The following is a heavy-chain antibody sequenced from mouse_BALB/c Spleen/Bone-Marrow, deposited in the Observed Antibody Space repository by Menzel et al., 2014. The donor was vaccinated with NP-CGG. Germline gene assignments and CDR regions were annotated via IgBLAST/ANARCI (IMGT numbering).Heavy chain of an antibody. D-gene: IGHD2-14*01. J-gene: IGHJ3*01. CDR1: GYTFTSYW. Sequence: QVQLQQPGAELVKPGASVNLSCKASGYTFTSYWVYWVKQRPGQGLEWIGEINPSNGRANYNEKFKNKATLTVDKSTSTAYMQVSSLISEDSAVYYCARRDFRSWFAYWGQGTLVTVSA. V-gene: IGHV1S81*02. CDR2: INPSNGRA. CDR3: ARRDFRSWFAY.